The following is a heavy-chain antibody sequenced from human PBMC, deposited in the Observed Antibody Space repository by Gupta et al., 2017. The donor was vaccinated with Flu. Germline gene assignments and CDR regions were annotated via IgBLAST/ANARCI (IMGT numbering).Heavy chain of an antibody. CDR2: IYYSGST. J-gene: IGHJ4*02. D-gene: IGHD1-1*01. CDR3: ARHGGLIATTGTHFDH. CDR1: GGSISSSTYY. Sequence: QLQLQESGPGLVKPSETMSLICTVSGGSISSSTYYWGWIRQPPGRGLEWIGSIYYSGSTYYNPSLKSRVTTSVDTSKNQFSLKLSSVIAADTAVYYCARHGGLIATTGTHFDHWGQGTLVTVSS. V-gene: IGHV4-39*01.